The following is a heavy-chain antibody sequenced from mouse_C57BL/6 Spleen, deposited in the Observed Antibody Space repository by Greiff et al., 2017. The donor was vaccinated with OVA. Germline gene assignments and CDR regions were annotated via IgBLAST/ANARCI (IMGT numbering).Heavy chain of an antibody. Sequence: EVKVVESGGGLVKPGGSLKLSCAASGFTFSDYGMHWVRQAPEKGLEWVAYISSGSSTIYYADTVKGRFTISRDNAKNTLFLQMTSLRSEDTAMYYCAKDYGSTRAWFAYWGQGTLGTVSA. D-gene: IGHD1-1*01. V-gene: IGHV5-17*01. J-gene: IGHJ3*01. CDR2: ISSGSSTI. CDR1: GFTFSDYG. CDR3: AKDYGSTRAWFAY.